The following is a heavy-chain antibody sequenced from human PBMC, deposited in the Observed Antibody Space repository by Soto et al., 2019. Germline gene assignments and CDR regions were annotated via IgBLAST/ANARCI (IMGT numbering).Heavy chain of an antibody. CDR3: ARVITMVRGPTGGYYGMDV. D-gene: IGHD3-10*01. V-gene: IGHV1-18*01. CDR1: GYTFTSYG. Sequence: ASVKVSCKASGYTFTSYGISWVRQAPGQGLEWMGWISAYNGNTNYAQKLQGRVTMTTDTSTSTAYMELRSLRSDDTAVYYCARVITMVRGPTGGYYGMDVWGQGTTVTVSS. CDR2: ISAYNGNT. J-gene: IGHJ6*02.